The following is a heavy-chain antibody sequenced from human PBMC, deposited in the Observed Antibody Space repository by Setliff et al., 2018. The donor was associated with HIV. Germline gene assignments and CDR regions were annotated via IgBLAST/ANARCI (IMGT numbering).Heavy chain of an antibody. V-gene: IGHV4-61*09. D-gene: IGHD3-22*01. CDR2: IYTSGSP. CDR3: ARFAYYSDSGGYYHH. J-gene: IGHJ4*02. Sequence: SESLSLTCRVSGVSISSGRYYWSWIRQPAGKGLEWIGNIYTSGSPNYNPSFSSRVTMSVDTSKNQFSLTLSSVTAADTAVYYCARFAYYSDSGGYYHHWGQGALVTVSS. CDR1: GVSISSGRYY.